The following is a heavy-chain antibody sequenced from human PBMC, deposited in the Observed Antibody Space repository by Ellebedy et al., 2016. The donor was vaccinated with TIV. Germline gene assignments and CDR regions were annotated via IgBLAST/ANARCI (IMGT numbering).Heavy chain of an antibody. D-gene: IGHD1-26*01. CDR3: ARSGTYARSSLFDY. J-gene: IGHJ4*02. CDR1: GGSFTSYY. CDR2: IDHRGTT. V-gene: IGHV4-34*01. Sequence: MPSETLSLTCAVYGGSFTSYYWSWIRQSPGKGLEWFGEIDHRGTTPYNPSLESRVIISVDTSKNQFSLKVRSVTAADTGIYYCARSGTYARSSLFDYWGQGNLVTVSS.